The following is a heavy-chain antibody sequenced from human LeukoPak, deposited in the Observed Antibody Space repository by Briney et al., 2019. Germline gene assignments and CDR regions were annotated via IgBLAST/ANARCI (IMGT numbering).Heavy chain of an antibody. CDR3: ARLSGYSSGHYYSDY. Sequence: SETLSLTCTVSGGSISSDYWSWIRQPPGKGLEWIGYIYYRGSTNYNPSLKSRVTISVDTSKNQFSLKLSSVITADTAVYYCARLSGYSSGHYYSDYWGQGTLVTVSS. CDR2: IYYRGST. CDR1: GGSISSDY. D-gene: IGHD3-22*01. J-gene: IGHJ4*02. V-gene: IGHV4-59*01.